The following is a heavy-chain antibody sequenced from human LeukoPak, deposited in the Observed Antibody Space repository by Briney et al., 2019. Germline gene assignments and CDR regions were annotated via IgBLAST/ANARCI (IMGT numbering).Heavy chain of an antibody. V-gene: IGHV5-51*01. CDR2: IYPGYSYT. Sequence: GESLQISCQGSGYSFTSYWIGWVRQVPRKGLEWMGIIYPGYSYTIYSPSFQGQVTISADKSISTAYLQWSSLQASETAMYYCARLPRTTADAFDIWGQGTTVTVSS. D-gene: IGHD4-17*01. CDR1: GYSFTSYW. CDR3: ARLPRTTADAFDI. J-gene: IGHJ3*02.